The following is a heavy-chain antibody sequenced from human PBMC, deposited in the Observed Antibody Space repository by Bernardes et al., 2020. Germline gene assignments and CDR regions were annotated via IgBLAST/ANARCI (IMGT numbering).Heavy chain of an antibody. CDR1: GFIFTKDA. J-gene: IGHJ6*03. D-gene: IGHD4-4*01. CDR3: AKHHPSASQSNRFYYYMDV. Sequence: GRSLRLSCATSGFIFTKDAVSWVRQAPGKGLEWVSSVNFNGQRTFYADSVKGRFTISRDDSKNTVSLQLNSLRAEDTAVYYCAKHHPSASQSNRFYYYMDVWGNGTTVTVSS. CDR2: VNFNGQRT. V-gene: IGHV3-23*01.